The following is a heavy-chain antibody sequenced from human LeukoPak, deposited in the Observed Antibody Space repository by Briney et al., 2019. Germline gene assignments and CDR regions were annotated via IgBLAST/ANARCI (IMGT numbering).Heavy chain of an antibody. J-gene: IGHJ3*02. V-gene: IGHV3-21*01. CDR1: GFTFSIFT. CDR3: ARMSAGTTYAFDI. Sequence: GSLRLSCAASGFTFSIFTMNWVRQAPGKGLEWVSIISSSSSHMYYADSVKGRFTISRDNAKNSLYLQMNSLRAEDTAVYYCARMSAGTTYAFDIWGQGTMVTVSS. CDR2: ISSSSSHM. D-gene: IGHD1-1*01.